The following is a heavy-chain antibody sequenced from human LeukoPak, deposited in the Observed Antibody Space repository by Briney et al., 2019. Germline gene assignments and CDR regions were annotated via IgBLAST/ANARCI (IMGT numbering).Heavy chain of an antibody. D-gene: IGHD1-14*01. CDR3: ATITLTPETRPDY. Sequence: ASVKVSCKASRYTFTMYYMHWVRQAPGQGLEWMGIINPSGGSTSYAQKFQGRVTMTRDTSTSTVYMELSSLRSEDTAVYYCATITLTPETRPDYWGQGTLVTVSS. J-gene: IGHJ4*02. V-gene: IGHV1-46*01. CDR1: RYTFTMYY. CDR2: INPSGGST.